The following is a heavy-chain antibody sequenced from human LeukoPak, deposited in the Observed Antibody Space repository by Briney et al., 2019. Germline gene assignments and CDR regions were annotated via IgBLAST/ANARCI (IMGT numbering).Heavy chain of an antibody. CDR2: ISSSSSYI. V-gene: IGHV3-21*01. CDR3: ASSVKGQLVHWFDP. Sequence: AGSLRLSCAASGFTFSSYSMNWARQAPGKGLEWVSSISSSSSYIYYADSVKGRFTISRDNAKNSLYLQMNSLRAEDTAVYYCASSVKGQLVHWFDPWGQGTLVTVSS. CDR1: GFTFSSYS. J-gene: IGHJ5*02. D-gene: IGHD6-6*01.